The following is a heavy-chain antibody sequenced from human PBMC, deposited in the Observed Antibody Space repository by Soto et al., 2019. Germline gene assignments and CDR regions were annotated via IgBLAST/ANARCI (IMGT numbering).Heavy chain of an antibody. CDR2: IYYSGST. CDR3: ARLLWSRGDWFDP. J-gene: IGHJ5*02. D-gene: IGHD3-10*01. V-gene: IGHV4-59*08. CDR1: GGSISSYY. Sequence: QVQLQESGPGLVKPSETLSLTCTVSGGSISSYYWSWIRQPPGKGLEWIGYIYYSGSTNYNPSLKSRVTMPVDSSKNQFSLKLSSVTAADTAVYYCARLLWSRGDWFDPWGQGTLVTVSS.